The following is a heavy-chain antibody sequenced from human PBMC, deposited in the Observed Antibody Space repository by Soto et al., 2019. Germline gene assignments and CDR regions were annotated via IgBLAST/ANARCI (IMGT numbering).Heavy chain of an antibody. V-gene: IGHV3-30*18. CDR1: GFTFSSFG. D-gene: IGHD5-12*01. Sequence: QVQLVESGGGVVQPGTSLRLSCAASGFTFSSFGIHWVRQAPGKGLEWVAVISYDGIDKNYGDSVKGRFTISRENSKNMVYLQMNRRRIEDTAVYHCAKDLREMATIRPDYWGQGIQVTVSS. CDR2: ISYDGIDK. CDR3: AKDLREMATIRPDY. J-gene: IGHJ4*02.